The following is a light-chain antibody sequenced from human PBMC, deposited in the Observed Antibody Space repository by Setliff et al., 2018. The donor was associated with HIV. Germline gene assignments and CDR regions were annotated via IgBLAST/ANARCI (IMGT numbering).Light chain of an antibody. Sequence: QSALTQPASVSGSPGQSITISCTGTSSDVGDYNYVSWHQQHPGKAPKLMIYEVNKRPSGVPDRFSGSKSGNTASLTISGLQAEDETDYYCCSYAGNFLHVFGTGTKVTVL. CDR2: EVN. CDR3: CSYAGNFLHV. CDR1: SSDVGDYNY. V-gene: IGLV2-8*01. J-gene: IGLJ1*01.